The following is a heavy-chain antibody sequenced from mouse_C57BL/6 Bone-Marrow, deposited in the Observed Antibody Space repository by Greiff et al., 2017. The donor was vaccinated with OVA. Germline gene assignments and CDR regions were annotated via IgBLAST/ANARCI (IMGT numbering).Heavy chain of an antibody. J-gene: IGHJ2*01. CDR3: ARGAFITTVVAGGY. Sequence: VQLQQPGAELVMPGASVKLSCKASGYTFTSYWMHWVKQRPGQGLEWIGEIDPSDSYTNYNQKFKGKSTLTVDKSSSTAYMQLSSLTSEDSAVYYCARGAFITTVVAGGYWGQGTTLTVSS. CDR1: GYTFTSYW. V-gene: IGHV1-69*01. D-gene: IGHD1-1*01. CDR2: IDPSDSYT.